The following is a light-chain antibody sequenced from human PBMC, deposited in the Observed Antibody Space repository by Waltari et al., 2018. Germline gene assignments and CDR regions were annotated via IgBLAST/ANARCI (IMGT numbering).Light chain of an antibody. CDR2: KVR. Sequence: SYELPQPPSVSVSPGQTARITCSPDTLPHEYGYWYQQKPGQAPVLVTYKVRERPSGIPERFSGSSSGTTVTLTISGVQAEDEADYYCQSADNSGTFVVFGGGTKLTVL. J-gene: IGLJ3*02. V-gene: IGLV3-25*03. CDR3: QSADNSGTFVV. CDR1: TLPHEY.